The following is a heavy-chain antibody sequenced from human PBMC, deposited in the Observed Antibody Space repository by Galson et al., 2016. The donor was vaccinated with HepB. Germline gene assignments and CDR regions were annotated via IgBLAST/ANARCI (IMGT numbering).Heavy chain of an antibody. Sequence: SLRLSCAASGFTFSSYSMNWVRQAPGKGLEWVSYISSSSSTIYSADSVKGRFTISRDNAKNSRYLQMNSLRADDTAVYYCARDFDYWGRGTLVTVSS. V-gene: IGHV3-48*01. CDR2: ISSSSSTI. J-gene: IGHJ4*02. CDR3: ARDFDY. CDR1: GFTFSSYS.